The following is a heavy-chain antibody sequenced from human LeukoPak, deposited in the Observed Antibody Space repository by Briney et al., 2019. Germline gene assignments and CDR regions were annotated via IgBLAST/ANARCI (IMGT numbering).Heavy chain of an antibody. Sequence: PGGSLRLSCAASGFTFSSYAMSWVRQAPGKGLAWVSHISSDGSVIVYADSVKGRFTISRDNAKNTLYLQMNSLRVDDTAVYYCAIDRHYTMNIWGQGTTVTVSS. CDR2: ISSDGSVI. D-gene: IGHD4-4*01. J-gene: IGHJ6*02. V-gene: IGHV3-74*01. CDR3: AIDRHYTMNI. CDR1: GFTFSSYA.